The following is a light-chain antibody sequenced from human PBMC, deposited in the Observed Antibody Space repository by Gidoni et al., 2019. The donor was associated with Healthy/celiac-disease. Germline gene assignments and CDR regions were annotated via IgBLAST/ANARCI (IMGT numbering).Light chain of an antibody. J-gene: IGKJ2*01. CDR1: QSISSW. CDR3: QQYNSYPYT. Sequence: DIQMTQSPSTLSASVGDRVTITCRASQSISSWLAWYQQKPGKAPKLLIYDASSLESVVPSRFSGSRSGTEFTLTISSLQPDDFATYYCQQYNSYPYTFXQXTKLEIK. CDR2: DAS. V-gene: IGKV1-5*01.